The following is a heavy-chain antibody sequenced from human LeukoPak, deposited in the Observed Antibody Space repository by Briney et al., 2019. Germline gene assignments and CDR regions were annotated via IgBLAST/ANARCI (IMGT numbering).Heavy chain of an antibody. CDR2: ISGSGGST. CDR3: AKIPYSSGCVQNWFDP. D-gene: IGHD6-19*01. V-gene: IGHV3-23*01. CDR1: GFTFGTYA. J-gene: IGHJ5*02. Sequence: PGGSLRLSCAASGFTFGTYAMSWVRQAPGKGLEWISAISGSGGSTYYADSVKGRFTISRDNSKNTLYLQMNSLRAEDTAVYYCAKIPYSSGCVQNWFDPWGQGTLVTVSS.